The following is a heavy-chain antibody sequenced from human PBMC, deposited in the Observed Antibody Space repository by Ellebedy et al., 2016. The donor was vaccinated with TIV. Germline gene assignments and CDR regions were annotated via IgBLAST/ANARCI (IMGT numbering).Heavy chain of an antibody. CDR1: GGTFSSYA. J-gene: IGHJ4*02. Sequence: ASSVKVSCKASGGTFSSYAINWVRQAPGQGLEWMGGLIPIFATTHYAEKFQGRVTITAAESTSTAYMEVSSLRSEDTAFYYCARALVRAGKYFDSWGQGTLVTVSS. CDR2: LIPIFATT. V-gene: IGHV1-69*13. CDR3: ARALVRAGKYFDS. D-gene: IGHD3-10*01.